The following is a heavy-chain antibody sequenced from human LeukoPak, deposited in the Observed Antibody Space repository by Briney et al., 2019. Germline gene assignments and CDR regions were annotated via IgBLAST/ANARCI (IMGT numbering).Heavy chain of an antibody. CDR1: GGSISSSSYY. CDR2: INHSGST. J-gene: IGHJ4*02. CDR3: ARGRKLGSGKKPPDY. Sequence: SETLSLTCTVSGGSISSSSYYWGWIRQPPGKGLEWIGEINHSGSTNYNPSLKSRVTISVDTSKNQFSLKLSSVTAADTAVYYCARGRKLGSGKKPPDYWGQGTLVTVSS. D-gene: IGHD3-10*01. V-gene: IGHV4-39*07.